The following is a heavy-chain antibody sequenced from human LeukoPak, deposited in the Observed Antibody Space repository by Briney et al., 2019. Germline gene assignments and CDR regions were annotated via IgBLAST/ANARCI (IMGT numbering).Heavy chain of an antibody. CDR2: ISSSSSYI. Sequence: GGSLRLSCAASGFTFSSYSMNWVRQAPGKGLEWVSSISSSSSYIYYADSVKGRFTISRDNAKNSLYLQMNSLRVEDTAVYYCARGGSTWYYFDYWGQGTLVTVSS. J-gene: IGHJ4*02. CDR1: GFTFSSYS. V-gene: IGHV3-21*01. CDR3: ARGGSTWYYFDY. D-gene: IGHD6-13*01.